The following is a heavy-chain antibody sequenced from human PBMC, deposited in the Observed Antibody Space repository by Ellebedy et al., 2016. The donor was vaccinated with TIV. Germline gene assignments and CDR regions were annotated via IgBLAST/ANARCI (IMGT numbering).Heavy chain of an antibody. J-gene: IGHJ4*02. D-gene: IGHD3-3*01. V-gene: IGHV1-2*02. CDR3: ARGSFYDWRVAGY. Sequence: ASVKVSCKASGYTFTDYFMYSVRQAPGQGLEWMGWINPNSGGTNYAQKFQGRVTMTRDTSISTAYMELSRLRSDDTAVYYCARGSFYDWRVAGYWGQGTLVTVSP. CDR1: GYTFTDYF. CDR2: INPNSGGT.